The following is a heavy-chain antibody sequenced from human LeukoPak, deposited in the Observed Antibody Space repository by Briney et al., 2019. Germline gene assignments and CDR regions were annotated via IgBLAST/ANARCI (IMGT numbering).Heavy chain of an antibody. CDR2: IYYSGST. J-gene: IGHJ4*02. CDR1: GGSISSYY. D-gene: IGHD4-11*01. V-gene: IGHV4-59*01. CDR3: AREIGYSTGFRY. Sequence: PSETLSLTCTVSGGSISSYYWSWIRQPPGKGLEWIGYIYYSGSTNYNPSLKSRVTISVDTSKNQFSLKLSSVTAADTAVYYCAREIGYSTGFRYWGQGTLVTASS.